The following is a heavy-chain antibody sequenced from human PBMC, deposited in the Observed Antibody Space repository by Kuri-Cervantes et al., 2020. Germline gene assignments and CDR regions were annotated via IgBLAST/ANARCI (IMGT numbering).Heavy chain of an antibody. V-gene: IGHV3-30-3*01. CDR3: ATGYSNGMDV. Sequence: GESLKISCAASGFTFSSYAMHWVRQAPGKGLEWVAVISYDGSNKYYADSVKGRFTISRDNSKNTLYLQMNSLRAEDTAVYYCATGYSNGMDVWGQGTTVTVSS. J-gene: IGHJ6*02. CDR2: ISYDGSNK. D-gene: IGHD1-1*01. CDR1: GFTFSSYA.